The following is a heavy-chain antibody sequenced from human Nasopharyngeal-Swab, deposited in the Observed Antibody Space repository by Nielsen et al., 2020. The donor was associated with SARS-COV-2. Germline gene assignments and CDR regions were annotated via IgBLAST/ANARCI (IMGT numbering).Heavy chain of an antibody. CDR1: GGTFSSYA. Sequence: KISCKASGGTFSSYAISWVRQAPGQGLEWMGGIIPIFGTANYAQKFQGRVTITADESTSTAYMELSSLRSEDTAVYYCARVVPAALGGMDVWGQGTTVTVSS. V-gene: IGHV1-69*01. J-gene: IGHJ6*02. CDR3: ARVVPAALGGMDV. D-gene: IGHD2-2*01. CDR2: IIPIFGTA.